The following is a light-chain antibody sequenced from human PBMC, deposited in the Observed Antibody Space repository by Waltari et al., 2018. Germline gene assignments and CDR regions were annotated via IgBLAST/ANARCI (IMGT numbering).Light chain of an antibody. CDR3: QVWDDVTDSGV. J-gene: IGLJ3*02. Sequence: SLLTQPPSVSVDPGKTARLTCGGGDIGSNSVTWYQQKPGQAPVLVMFYDSDRPSEIPERFSGSNSGNTATLTISWVEAGDVADYHCQVWDDVTDSGVFGGGTKLTVL. CDR2: YDS. V-gene: IGLV3-21*04. CDR1: DIGSNS.